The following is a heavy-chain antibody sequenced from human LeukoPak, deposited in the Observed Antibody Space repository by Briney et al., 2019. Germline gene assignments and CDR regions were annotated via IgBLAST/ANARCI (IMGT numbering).Heavy chain of an antibody. D-gene: IGHD3-10*01. CDR2: IIPIFGTA. Sequence: SVKVSCKASGGTFSSDAICWVRQAPGQWLEWMGGIIPIFGTANYAQKFQGRVTITADESTSTAYMELSSLRSEDTAVYYCATGDRREPNWYFDLWGRGTLVTVSS. CDR3: ATGDRREPNWYFDL. V-gene: IGHV1-69*13. CDR1: GGTFSSDA. J-gene: IGHJ2*01.